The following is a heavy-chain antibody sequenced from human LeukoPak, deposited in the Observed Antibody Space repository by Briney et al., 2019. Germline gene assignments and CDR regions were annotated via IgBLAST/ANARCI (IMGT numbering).Heavy chain of an antibody. V-gene: IGHV1-18*01. Sequence: ASVKVSCKASGYTFTSYGISWVRQAPGQGPEWMGWISAYNGNTNYAQKLQGRVTMTTDTSTSTAYMELRSLRSDDTAVYYCAREGAYCSSTSCYAQIYGYYGMDVWGQGTTVTVSS. CDR3: AREGAYCSSTSCYAQIYGYYGMDV. CDR2: ISAYNGNT. CDR1: GYTFTSYG. D-gene: IGHD2-2*01. J-gene: IGHJ6*02.